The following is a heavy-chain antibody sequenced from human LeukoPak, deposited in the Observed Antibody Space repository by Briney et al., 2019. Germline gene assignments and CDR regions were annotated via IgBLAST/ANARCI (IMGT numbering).Heavy chain of an antibody. CDR1: GFTFSSYS. CDR3: ARDMTYDSSGLDAFDI. J-gene: IGHJ3*02. V-gene: IGHV3-48*02. Sequence: GGSLRLSCAASGFTFSSYSMNWVRQAPGKGLERVPYISSSSSTIYYADSVKGRFTISRDNAKNSLYLQMNSLRDEDTAVYYCARDMTYDSSGLDAFDIWGQGTMVTVSS. D-gene: IGHD3-22*01. CDR2: ISSSSSTI.